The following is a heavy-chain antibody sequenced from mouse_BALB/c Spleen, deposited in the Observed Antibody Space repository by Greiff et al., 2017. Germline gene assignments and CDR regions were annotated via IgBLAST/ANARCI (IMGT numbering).Heavy chain of an antibody. D-gene: IGHD2-14*01. V-gene: IGHV5-12-2*01. Sequence: EVQRVESGGGLVQPGGSLKLSCAASGFTFSSYTMSWVRQTPEHRLEWVAYISNGGGSTYYPDTVKGRFTISRDNAKNTLYLQMSSLTSEDTAMYYCARHQDVRRYLDVWGEGTTVTVSS. J-gene: IGHJ1*01. CDR1: GFTFSSYT. CDR2: ISNGGGST. CDR3: ARHQDVRRYLDV.